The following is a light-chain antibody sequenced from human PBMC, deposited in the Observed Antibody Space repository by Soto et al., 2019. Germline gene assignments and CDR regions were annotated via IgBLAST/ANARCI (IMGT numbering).Light chain of an antibody. CDR2: DAS. CDR3: QQRSNWPLT. J-gene: IGKJ4*01. CDR1: QSFSSY. V-gene: IGKV3-11*01. Sequence: EIVLTQSPGTLSLSPGERATVSCRASQSFSSYLAWYQQKPGQAPRLLIYDASNRATGIPARFSGSGSGTDFTLTISSLEPEDFAVYYCQQRSNWPLTFGGGTKVDIK.